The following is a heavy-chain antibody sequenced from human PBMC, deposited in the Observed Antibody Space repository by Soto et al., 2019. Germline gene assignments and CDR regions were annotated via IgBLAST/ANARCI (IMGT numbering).Heavy chain of an antibody. D-gene: IGHD3-16*01. V-gene: IGHV4-31*03. J-gene: IGHJ3*02. CDR3: ARERKLMKSAFDI. Sequence: LSLTCTFSGGSISSGGYYWSWIRQHPGKGLEWIGYIYYSGSTYYNPSLKSRVTISVDTSKTQFSLKLSSVTAADTAVYYCARERKLMKSAFDIWGQGTMVTVSS. CDR1: GGSISSGGYY. CDR2: IYYSGST.